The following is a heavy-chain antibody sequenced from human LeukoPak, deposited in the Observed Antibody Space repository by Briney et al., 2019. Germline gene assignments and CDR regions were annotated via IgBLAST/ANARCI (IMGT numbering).Heavy chain of an antibody. D-gene: IGHD3-9*01. CDR3: ARDLTGSIDY. CDR2: TSGSGGAT. CDR1: GSTFSSYA. J-gene: IGHJ4*02. Sequence: GGSLRLSCAASGSTFSSYAMSWVRQAPGKGLEWVSATSGSGGATYYADSVKGRFTISRDNAKNTLYLQMNSLRAEDTAVYYCARDLTGSIDYWGQGTLVTVSS. V-gene: IGHV3-23*01.